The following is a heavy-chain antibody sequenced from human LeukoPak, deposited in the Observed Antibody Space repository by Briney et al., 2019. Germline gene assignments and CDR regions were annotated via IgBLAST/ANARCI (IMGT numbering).Heavy chain of an antibody. Sequence: GGSLRLSCEASGLSLSNYPMHWVRQAPGKGLEWITLITYDGAFDGGKTYYADSVKGRFTVSRDNAKNSLYLQMNSLRAEDTAVYYCARRGSYFDYWGQGTLVTVSS. CDR3: ARRGSYFDY. J-gene: IGHJ4*02. V-gene: IGHV3-30*07. CDR2: ITYDGAFDGGKT. CDR1: GLSLSNYP. D-gene: IGHD3-16*01.